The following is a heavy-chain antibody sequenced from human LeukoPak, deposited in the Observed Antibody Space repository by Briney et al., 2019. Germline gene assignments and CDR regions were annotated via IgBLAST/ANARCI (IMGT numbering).Heavy chain of an antibody. CDR3: VRRNY. CDR2: INSDGSST. CDR1: GFTFSSYW. J-gene: IGHJ4*02. Sequence: GGSLRLSCAASGFTFSSYWMHWVRRAPGKGVGWVSLINSDGSSTSYADSVKGRFTISRDNAKNTLYLQMNSLRAEDTAVYYCVRRNYWGQGTLVTVSS. V-gene: IGHV3-74*01.